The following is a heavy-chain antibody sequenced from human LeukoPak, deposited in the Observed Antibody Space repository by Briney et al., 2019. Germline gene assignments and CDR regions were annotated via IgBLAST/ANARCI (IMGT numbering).Heavy chain of an antibody. CDR1: GFTFINYW. CDR2: INGDGSTI. V-gene: IGHV3-74*01. Sequence: GGSLRLSCAASGFTFINYWMHWVRQAPGKGLVRVSRINGDGSTISYADSVKGRCTISRDNAKNTLYLQMNSLRAEDTAVYYCAKEAAAADFDYWGQGTLVTVSP. CDR3: AKEAAAADFDY. D-gene: IGHD6-13*01. J-gene: IGHJ4*02.